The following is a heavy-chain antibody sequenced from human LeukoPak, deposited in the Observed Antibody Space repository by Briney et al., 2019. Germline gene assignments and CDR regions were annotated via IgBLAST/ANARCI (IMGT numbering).Heavy chain of an antibody. V-gene: IGHV4-59*01. D-gene: IGHD3-22*01. CDR3: ARGYYYDSSGYPDAFDI. CDR1: GGSISSYY. CDR2: IYYSGST. J-gene: IGHJ3*02. Sequence: PSETLSLTCTVSGGSISSYYWSWIRQPPGKGLEWIGYIYYSGSTNYNPSLKSRVTISVDTSKNQFSLKLSSVTAADMAVYYCARGYYYDSSGYPDAFDIWGQGTMVTVSS.